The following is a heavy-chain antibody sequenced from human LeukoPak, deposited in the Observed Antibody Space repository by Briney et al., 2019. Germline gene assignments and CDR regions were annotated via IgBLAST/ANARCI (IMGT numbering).Heavy chain of an antibody. CDR1: GCTFSSYI. J-gene: IGHJ4*02. V-gene: IGHV3-21*01. CDR3: ARAYIPHTAYYDILAGPALDY. D-gene: IGHD3-9*01. CDR2: ISIISSYI. Sequence: PGGSLRLSRADSGCTFSSYIINWVRPAPRKGLEWVSCISIISSYIYYAHSPKGRFTISRDNAKNSVYLQMNSLRAEETAVYYCARAYIPHTAYYDILAGPALDYWGQGDLVTVSS.